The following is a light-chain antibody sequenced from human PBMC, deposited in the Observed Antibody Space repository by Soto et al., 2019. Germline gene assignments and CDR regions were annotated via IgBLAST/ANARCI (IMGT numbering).Light chain of an antibody. CDR1: QNIRNY. CDR3: QQGDSTPHT. Sequence: DIQITQSPSSLSASVGDRVTITCRASQNIRNYLNWYQQKPGDAPKLLIYAASTLQGAVNSRFSGGSSGTYFTLTISSVHPDKFATHHGQQGDSTPHTFGQGTRLEI. CDR2: AAS. V-gene: IGKV1-39*01. J-gene: IGKJ2*01.